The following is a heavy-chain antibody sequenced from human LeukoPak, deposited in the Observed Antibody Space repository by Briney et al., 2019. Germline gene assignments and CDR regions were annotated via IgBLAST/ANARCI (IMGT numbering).Heavy chain of an antibody. Sequence: PGRSLRLSCAASGFTFSSYSMNWVRQAPGKGLEWVSSISSSSSYIYYADSVKGRFTISRDNAKNSLYLQMNSLRAEDTAVYYCASLGYSYGYPFDYWGQGTLATVSS. J-gene: IGHJ4*02. CDR2: ISSSSSYI. CDR3: ASLGYSYGYPFDY. CDR1: GFTFSSYS. V-gene: IGHV3-21*01. D-gene: IGHD5-18*01.